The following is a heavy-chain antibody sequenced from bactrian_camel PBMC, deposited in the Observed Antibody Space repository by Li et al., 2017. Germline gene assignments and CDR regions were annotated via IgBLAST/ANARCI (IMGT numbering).Heavy chain of an antibody. Sequence: LRLSCAASGLTFSSHAMSWVRQAPGKGLEWVSTISSDSSITYYADSVKGKFTISRDNAKNIVYLQMNSLRPEDTAVYYCATRTISRYFNYWGQGTQVTVS. CDR3: ATRTISRYFNY. D-gene: IGHD2*01. J-gene: IGHJ4*01. CDR2: ISSDSSIT. V-gene: IGHV3-2*01. CDR1: GLTFSSHA.